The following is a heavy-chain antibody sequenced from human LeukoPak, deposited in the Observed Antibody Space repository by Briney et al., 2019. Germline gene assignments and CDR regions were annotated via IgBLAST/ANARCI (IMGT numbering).Heavy chain of an antibody. CDR1: GGSISSYY. CDR2: IYYSGST. CDR3: AKGYSGYDLDY. J-gene: IGHJ4*02. V-gene: IGHV4-59*01. Sequence: SETXSLTCTVSGGSISSYYWSWIRQPPGKGLEWIGYIYYSGSTNYNPSLKSRVTISVDTSKNQFSLKLSSVTAADTAVYYCAKGYSGYDLDYWGQGTLVTVSS. D-gene: IGHD5-12*01.